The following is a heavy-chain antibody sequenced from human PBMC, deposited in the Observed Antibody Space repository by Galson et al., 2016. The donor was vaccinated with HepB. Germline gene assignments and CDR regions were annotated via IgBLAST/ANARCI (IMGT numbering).Heavy chain of an antibody. Sequence: SVKVSCKVSGDSFTAYGITWVRQAPGQGLEWMGWISAYNGKTGHAQKFQGRVTMTTDTSTTTAYMELRSLRFDDTAVYYCAGDWGRGWPPSPGYWGHGTLVTVSS. V-gene: IGHV1-18*01. CDR1: GDSFTAYG. J-gene: IGHJ4*01. D-gene: IGHD3-16*01. CDR3: AGDWGRGWPPSPGY. CDR2: ISAYNGKT.